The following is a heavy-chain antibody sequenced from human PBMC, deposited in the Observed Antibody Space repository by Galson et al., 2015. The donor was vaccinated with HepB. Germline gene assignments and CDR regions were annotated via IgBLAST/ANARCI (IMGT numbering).Heavy chain of an antibody. Sequence: PALVKPTQTLTLTCTFSGFSLSTTGVGVGWIRHPPGKALEWLALLNCDDDKRYSPSLKSRLTITKDTSKSQVVLTMTNMDPEDTATYYCAHRPDRKVFDYWGQGTLVPVSS. V-gene: IGHV2-5*02. J-gene: IGHJ4*02. CDR3: AHRPDRKVFDY. CDR1: GFSLSTTGVG. CDR2: LNCDDDK.